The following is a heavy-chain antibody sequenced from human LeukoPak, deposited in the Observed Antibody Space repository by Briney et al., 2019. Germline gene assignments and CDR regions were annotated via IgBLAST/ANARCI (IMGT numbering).Heavy chain of an antibody. J-gene: IGHJ6*02. V-gene: IGHV3-9*01. CDR3: VKDKGPMVRGDGMDV. Sequence: PGRSLRLSCAVSGFTFDGHAMHWVRQAPGKGLEWVAGISWNSGIIAYADSVKGRFTISRDSAENSLYLQMNSLRPEDTAMYYCVKDKGPMVRGDGMDVWGQGTAVTASS. CDR1: GFTFDGHA. CDR2: ISWNSGII. D-gene: IGHD3-10*01.